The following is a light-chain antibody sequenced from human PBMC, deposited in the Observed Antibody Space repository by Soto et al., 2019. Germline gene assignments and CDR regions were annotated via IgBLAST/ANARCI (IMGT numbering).Light chain of an antibody. CDR3: QQYGTSGT. J-gene: IGKJ1*01. CDR1: QSVSSSY. Sequence: EILFPQSPGTLSLSPGERATLSCRASQSVSSSYLAWYQQKPGKAPRLLIYGASNRATGIPDRLSVSGSGTDFTLTISRLEPEDFAVYYCQQYGTSGTFGQGTKVDIK. V-gene: IGKV3-20*01. CDR2: GAS.